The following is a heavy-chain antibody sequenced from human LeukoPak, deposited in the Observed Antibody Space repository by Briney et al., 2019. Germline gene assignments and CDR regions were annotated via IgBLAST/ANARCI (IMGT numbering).Heavy chain of an antibody. D-gene: IGHD2-21*01. J-gene: IGHJ3*02. CDR3: ATPYCGGISCLDVFNM. Sequence: SETLSLTCNVSGVSVSDGRYYWTWIRQHPGKGLEWIVYKYYSGSAKYNPSLKSRLTISIDTSKNQFSLQLSSVTAADTATYYCATPYCGGISCLDVFNMWGQGTRVTVSS. CDR1: GVSVSDGRYY. V-gene: IGHV4-31*03. CDR2: KYYSGSA.